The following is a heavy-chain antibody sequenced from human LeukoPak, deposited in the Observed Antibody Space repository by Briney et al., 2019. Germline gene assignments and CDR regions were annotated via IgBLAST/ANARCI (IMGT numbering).Heavy chain of an antibody. Sequence: PGGSLRLSCAASGFTFSSYWMHWVRQAPGKGLVWVSRINSDGSSTSYADSVKGRFIISRDNAKNTLYLQMNSLRAEDTAVYYCARDDGYGGNPFDYWGQGTLVTVSS. CDR2: INSDGSST. J-gene: IGHJ4*02. CDR1: GFTFSSYW. V-gene: IGHV3-74*01. D-gene: IGHD4-23*01. CDR3: ARDDGYGGNPFDY.